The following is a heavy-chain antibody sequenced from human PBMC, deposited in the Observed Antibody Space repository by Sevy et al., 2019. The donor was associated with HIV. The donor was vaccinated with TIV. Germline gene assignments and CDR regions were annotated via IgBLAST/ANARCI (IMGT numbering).Heavy chain of an antibody. J-gene: IGHJ6*03. V-gene: IGHV3-23*01. CDR1: GFSFDSYG. CDR2: ISGSGTRT. D-gene: IGHD3-22*01. Sequence: GGSLRLSCAVSGFSFDSYGMTWVRQAPGKGLEWVSGISGSGTRTYYADSAKGRFSIARDNSKNRLYLQKNSLRSENTATSYCTKGEEGHYDPDELGYYFYYYNMDVWGKGTTVTVSS. CDR3: TKGEEGHYDPDELGYYFYYYNMDV.